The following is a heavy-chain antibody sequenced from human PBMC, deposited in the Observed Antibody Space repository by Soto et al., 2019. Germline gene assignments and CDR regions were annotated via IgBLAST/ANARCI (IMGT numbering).Heavy chain of an antibody. CDR2: INPNSGGT. D-gene: IGHD2-2*01. J-gene: IGHJ6*03. V-gene: IGHV1-2*04. CDR3: AREARDIVVVPAADKYYYYMDV. CDR1: GYTFTGYY. Sequence: ASVKVSCKASGYTFTGYYMHWVRQAPGQGLEWMGWINPNSGGTNYAQKFQGWVTMTRDTSISTAYMELSRLRSDDTAVYYCAREARDIVVVPAADKYYYYMDVWGKGTTVTVSS.